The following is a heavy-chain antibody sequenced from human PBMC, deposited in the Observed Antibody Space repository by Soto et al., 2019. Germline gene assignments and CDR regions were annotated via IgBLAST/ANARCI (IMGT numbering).Heavy chain of an antibody. V-gene: IGHV1-24*01. D-gene: IGHD6-13*01. CDR2: FDPEDGET. CDR1: GYTLTELS. J-gene: IGHJ6*02. Sequence: QVPLVQSGAEVKKPGASVKVSCKVSGYTLTELSMHWVRQAPGKGLEWMGGFDPEDGETIYAQKFQGRVTMTEDTSTDTAYMELSSLRSEDTAVYYCATDPLMAAAGTSYYYYGMDVWGQGTTVTVSS. CDR3: ATDPLMAAAGTSYYYYGMDV.